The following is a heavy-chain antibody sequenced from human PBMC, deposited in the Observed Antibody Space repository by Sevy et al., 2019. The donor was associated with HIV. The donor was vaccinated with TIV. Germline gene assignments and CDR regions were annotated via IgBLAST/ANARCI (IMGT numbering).Heavy chain of an antibody. CDR1: GGSFSGYY. J-gene: IGHJ5*02. CDR3: AGDQVPAAIPHYNWFDP. V-gene: IGHV4-34*01. D-gene: IGHD2-2*01. Sequence: SETLSITCAVYGGSFSGYYWSWIRQPPGKGLEWIGEINHSGSTNYNPSLKSRVTISVDTSKNQFSLKLSSVTAADTAVYYCAGDQVPAAIPHYNWFDPWGQGTLVTVSS. CDR2: INHSGST.